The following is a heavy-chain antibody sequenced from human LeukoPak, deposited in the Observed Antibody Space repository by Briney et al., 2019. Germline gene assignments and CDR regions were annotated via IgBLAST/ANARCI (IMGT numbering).Heavy chain of an antibody. Sequence: GGSLRLSCAASGFTFSDYYMSWIRQAPGKGLEWVSYISSSGSTIYYADSVKGRFTISGDNAKNSLYLQMNSLRAEDTAVYYCARLVIYCTNGVCLPDYWGQGTLVTVSS. J-gene: IGHJ4*02. CDR1: GFTFSDYY. V-gene: IGHV3-11*01. CDR3: ARLVIYCTNGVCLPDY. D-gene: IGHD2-8*01. CDR2: ISSSGSTI.